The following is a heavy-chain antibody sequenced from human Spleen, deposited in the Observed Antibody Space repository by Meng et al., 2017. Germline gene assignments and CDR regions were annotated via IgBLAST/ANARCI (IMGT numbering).Heavy chain of an antibody. D-gene: IGHD3-9*01. V-gene: IGHV3-73*01. CDR1: GFTFSGSA. Sequence: GESLKISCVASGFTFSGSAMHWVRQPSGKGLEWVGRIRGKANSYATAYAASGRGRFTISRDDSKSTAYLQMNSLKTEDAAVYYCTRAYFDVNMRDWYFDLWGRGTLVTVSS. J-gene: IGHJ2*01. CDR2: IRGKANSYAT. CDR3: TRAYFDVNMRDWYFDL.